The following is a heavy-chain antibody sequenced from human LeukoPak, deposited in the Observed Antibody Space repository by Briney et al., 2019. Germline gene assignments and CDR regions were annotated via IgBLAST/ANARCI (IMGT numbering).Heavy chain of an antibody. CDR3: ARRFYYAMDV. Sequence: ASVKVSCKASGYIFTGYFMQWVRQAPGQGLEWMGWINPNSGDTNYAQKFQGRVTMTRDKSISTAYMELSRLRSDDAAEYYCARRFYYAMDVWGQGTTVTVSS. CDR2: INPNSGDT. D-gene: IGHD3-16*01. CDR1: GYIFTGYF. J-gene: IGHJ6*02. V-gene: IGHV1-2*02.